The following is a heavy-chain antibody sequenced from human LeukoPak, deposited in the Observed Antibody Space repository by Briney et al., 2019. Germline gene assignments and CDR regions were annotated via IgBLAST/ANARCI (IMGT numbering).Heavy chain of an antibody. CDR2: ISGSGGST. J-gene: IGHJ5*02. CDR1: GFTFSNYA. D-gene: IGHD3-10*01. CDR3: ARARRSGGITMIRGVEDRGWFVP. V-gene: IGHV3-23*01. Sequence: PGGSLRLSCAASGFTFSNYAMNWVRQAPGKGLEWVSAISGSGGSTYYADSVKGRFTISRDNSKNTLYLQMNSLRAEDTAMYYCARARRSGGITMIRGVEDRGWFVPWGQGTLVTVSS.